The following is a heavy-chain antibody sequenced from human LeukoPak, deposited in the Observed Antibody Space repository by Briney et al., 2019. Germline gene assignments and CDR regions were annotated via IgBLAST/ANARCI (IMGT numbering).Heavy chain of an antibody. CDR1: GFTFSSYS. J-gene: IGHJ4*01. CDR2: ISSSSSYI. V-gene: IGHV3-21*04. Sequence: PGGSLRLSCAASGFTFSSYSMKWVRQAPGKGLEWVSSISSSSSYIYYADSVRGRFTISRDNSKNTLYLQRDSLRAEDTAIYYCTKDREPDSGFDFDYWGQGTVVTVSS. D-gene: IGHD5-12*01. CDR3: TKDREPDSGFDFDY.